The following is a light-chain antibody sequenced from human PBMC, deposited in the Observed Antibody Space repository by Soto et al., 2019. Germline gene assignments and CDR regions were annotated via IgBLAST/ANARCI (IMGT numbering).Light chain of an antibody. CDR3: LQDYGDSWT. CDR2: AAS. CDR1: RDVGSD. V-gene: IGKV1-6*01. J-gene: IGKJ1*01. Sequence: TQMTQSPLSLSASVGEKIIITCRASRDVGSDVSWYQQKPGQAPKLVIYAASNLYTVVPSRFSGRRSGTEFTLPSSSLQPEDFASYYGLQDYGDSWTFGQGTKVEIE.